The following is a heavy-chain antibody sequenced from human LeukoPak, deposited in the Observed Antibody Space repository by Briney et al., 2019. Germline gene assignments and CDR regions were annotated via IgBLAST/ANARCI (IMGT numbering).Heavy chain of an antibody. V-gene: IGHV4-30-2*01. J-gene: IGHJ5*02. Sequence: PSQTLSLTCAVSGGSISSGGYSWGWIRQPPGKGLEWIGYIYHSGSIYYNPSLKSRVTISVDRSKNQISLKLSSVTAADTAVYYCARGDSSGYYQNWFDPWGQGTLVTVSS. CDR1: GGSISSGGYS. D-gene: IGHD3-22*01. CDR2: IYHSGSI. CDR3: ARGDSSGYYQNWFDP.